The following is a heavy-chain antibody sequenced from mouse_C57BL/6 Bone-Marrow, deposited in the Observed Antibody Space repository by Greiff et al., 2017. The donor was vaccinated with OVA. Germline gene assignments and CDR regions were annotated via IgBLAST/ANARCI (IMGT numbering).Heavy chain of an antibody. CDR1: GFTFSDYG. Sequence: EVKLMESGGGLVKPGGSLKLSCAASGFTFSDYGMHWVRQAPEKGLEWVAYISSGSSTIYYAATVKGRFTISRGNAKNTLFLQVTSLRSEDTAMYYCARPGSSYDWYFDVWAQGPRSPSPQ. CDR3: ARPGSSYDWYFDV. J-gene: IGHJ1*03. V-gene: IGHV5-17*01. CDR2: ISSGSSTI. D-gene: IGHD1-1*01.